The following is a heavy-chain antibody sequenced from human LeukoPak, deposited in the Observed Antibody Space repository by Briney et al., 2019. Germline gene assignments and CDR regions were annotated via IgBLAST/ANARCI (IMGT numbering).Heavy chain of an antibody. CDR1: GESFSGYY. Sequence: SETLSLTCAAYGESFSGYYWSWIRQPPGKGLEWIGEINHGGSTNYNPSLKSRVTISVDTSKNQFSLKLSSVTAADTAVYYCSRGRYCSSTSCYFYYYYYMDVWGKGTTVTISS. D-gene: IGHD2-2*01. CDR2: INHGGST. J-gene: IGHJ6*03. CDR3: SRGRYCSSTSCYFYYYYYMDV. V-gene: IGHV4-34*01.